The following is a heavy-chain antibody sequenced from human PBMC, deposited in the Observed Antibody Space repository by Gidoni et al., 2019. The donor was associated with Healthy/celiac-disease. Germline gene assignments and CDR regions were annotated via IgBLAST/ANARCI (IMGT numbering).Heavy chain of an antibody. D-gene: IGHD6-19*01. CDR1: GFTFGDSA. CDR3: TRVESSGWYPDAFDI. J-gene: IGHJ3*02. CDR2: IRSKAYGGTT. V-gene: IGHV3-49*04. Sequence: EVQLVESGGGLVQPGRSLRLSCTASGFTFGDSAMSWVRQAPGKGLEWVGFIRSKAYGGTTEYAASVKGRFTISRDDSKSIAYLQMNSLKTEDTAVYYCTRVESSGWYPDAFDIWGQGTMVTVSS.